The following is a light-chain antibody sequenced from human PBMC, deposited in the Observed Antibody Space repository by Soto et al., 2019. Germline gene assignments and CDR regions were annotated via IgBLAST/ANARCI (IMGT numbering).Light chain of an antibody. V-gene: IGKV4-1*01. CDR3: QQYYSTPTWT. Sequence: DIVMTQSPDSLAVSLGERATINCKSSQSVLYSSNNKNYLAWYQQKPGQPPQLLIYWASTRASGVPARFSGSGSGTDYTLTIGSLQAEDVAVYYCQQYYSTPTWTFGQGTKVDIK. J-gene: IGKJ1*01. CDR2: WAS. CDR1: QSVLYSSNNKNY.